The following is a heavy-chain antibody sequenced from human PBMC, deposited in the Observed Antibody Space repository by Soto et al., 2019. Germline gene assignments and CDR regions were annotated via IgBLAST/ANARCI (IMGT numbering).Heavy chain of an antibody. CDR1: GGSISSYC. Sequence: SETLSLTCTVSGGSISSYCWSWIRQPPGKGLEWIGYIYYSGSTNYNPSLKSRVTISVDTSKNQFSLKLSSVTAADTAVYYCASQKLLPTRPTIDYWGQGTLVTVSS. CDR2: IYYSGST. V-gene: IGHV4-59*12. D-gene: IGHD2-15*01. CDR3: ASQKLLPTRPTIDY. J-gene: IGHJ4*02.